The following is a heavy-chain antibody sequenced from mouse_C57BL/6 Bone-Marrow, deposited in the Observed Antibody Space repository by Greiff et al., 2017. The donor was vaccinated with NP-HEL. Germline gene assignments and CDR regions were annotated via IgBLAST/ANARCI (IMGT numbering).Heavy chain of an antibody. V-gene: IGHV1-5*01. D-gene: IGHD2-3*01. CDR2: IYPGNSDT. Sequence: EVQLQQSGTVLARPGASVKMSCKTSGYTFTSYWMHWVKQRPGQGLEWIGAIYPGNSDTSSIQTFKGKAKLTAVTSASTAYMELRSLTNEDSAVYDCSGYCAYFDYWGQGTTLTVSS. CDR1: GYTFTSYW. J-gene: IGHJ2*01. CDR3: SGYCAYFDY.